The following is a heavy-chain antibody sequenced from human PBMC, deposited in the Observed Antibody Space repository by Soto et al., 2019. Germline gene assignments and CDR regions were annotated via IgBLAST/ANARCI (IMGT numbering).Heavy chain of an antibody. CDR1: GDTFNFYT. CDR3: ATNYGSGSTHFDY. Sequence: QVQLVQSGAEVKKPGSPVRVSCTASGDTFNFYTMSWVRQVPGQGPEWMGRIIPMLGMSNYAQKFQGRVTIMADKSTSTVYMNLSGLTSEDTAVYYCATNYGSGSTHFDYWGQRTLVTVSS. J-gene: IGHJ4*02. V-gene: IGHV1-69*02. CDR2: IIPMLGMS. D-gene: IGHD3-10*01.